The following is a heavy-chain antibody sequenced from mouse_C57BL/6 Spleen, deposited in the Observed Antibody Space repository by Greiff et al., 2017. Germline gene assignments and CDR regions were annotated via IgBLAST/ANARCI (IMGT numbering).Heavy chain of an antibody. CDR2: IYPGDGDT. D-gene: IGHD1-1*01. V-gene: IGHV1-80*01. CDR1: GYAFSSYW. J-gene: IGHJ4*01. Sequence: QVQLKQSGAELVKPGASVKISCKASGYAFSSYWMNWVKQRPGKGLEWIGQIYPGDGDTNYNGKFKGKATLTADKSSSTAYMQLSSLTSEDSAVYFCAVVATNYYAMDYWGQGTSVTVSS. CDR3: AVVATNYYAMDY.